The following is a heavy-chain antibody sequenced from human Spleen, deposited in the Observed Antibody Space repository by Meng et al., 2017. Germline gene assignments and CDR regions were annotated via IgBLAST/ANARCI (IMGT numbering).Heavy chain of an antibody. J-gene: IGHJ4*02. D-gene: IGHD3-22*01. CDR1: GGTFSSYA. CDR2: IIPIFGTA. CDR3: ARTYDSSGYPDY. V-gene: IGHV1-69*06. Sequence: GQWVPYGGGVKKAGSSVKVSCKASGGTFSSYAISWVRQAPGQGLEWMGGIIPIFGTANYAQKFQGRVTITADKSTSTAYMELSSLRSEDTAVYYCARTYDSSGYPDYWGQGTLVTVSS.